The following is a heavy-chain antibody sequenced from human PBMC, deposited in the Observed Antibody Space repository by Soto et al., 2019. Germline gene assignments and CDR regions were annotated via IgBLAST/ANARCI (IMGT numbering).Heavy chain of an antibody. CDR3: ARPHGLWFGESYYYMDV. CDR2: ISSSSSTI. Sequence: PGGSLRLSCAASGFTFSRYSMNWVRQAPGKGLEWVSYISSSSSTIYYADSVKGRFTISRDNAKNSLYLQMNSLRAEDTAVYYCARPHGLWFGESYYYMDVWGKGTTVTVSS. V-gene: IGHV3-48*01. J-gene: IGHJ6*03. D-gene: IGHD3-10*01. CDR1: GFTFSRYS.